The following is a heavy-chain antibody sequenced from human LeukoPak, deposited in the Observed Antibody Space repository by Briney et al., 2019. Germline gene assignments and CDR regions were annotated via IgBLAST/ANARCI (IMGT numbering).Heavy chain of an antibody. CDR1: GGSISSSNW. Sequence: PSGTLSLTCAVSGGSISSSNWWSWVRQPPGKGLEWIGEIYHSGSTNYNPSLKSRVTISVDKSKNQFSLKLNSVTAADTAVYYCARVGSSSWYGLFDYWGQGTLVTVSS. D-gene: IGHD6-13*01. CDR3: ARVGSSSWYGLFDY. V-gene: IGHV4-4*02. CDR2: IYHSGST. J-gene: IGHJ4*02.